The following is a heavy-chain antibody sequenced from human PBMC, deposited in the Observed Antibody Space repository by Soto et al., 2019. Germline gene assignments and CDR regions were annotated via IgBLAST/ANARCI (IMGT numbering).Heavy chain of an antibody. D-gene: IGHD3-22*01. CDR1: GHSFTSHW. J-gene: IGHJ5*02. CDR3: ARRNYYDSSGYYYVPWFDP. CDR2: IYPGDSDT. Sequence: PGESLKISCKGSGHSFTSHWIGWVRQMPGKGLEWMGIIYPGDSDTRYSPSFQGQVTISADKSISTAYLQWSSLKASDTAMYYCARRNYYDSSGYYYVPWFDPWGQGTLVTVSS. V-gene: IGHV5-51*01.